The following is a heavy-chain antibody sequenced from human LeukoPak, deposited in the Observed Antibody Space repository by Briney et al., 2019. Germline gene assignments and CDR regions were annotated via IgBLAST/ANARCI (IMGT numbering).Heavy chain of an antibody. CDR2: ISNSGSSI. J-gene: IGHJ4*02. Sequence: NPGGSLRLSCAASGFTFSDYYMTWIRQAPGKGLEWVSYISNSGSSIYYADSVKGRFTTSRDNAKSSLYLQMNSLRAEDTAVYYCAKDTSGSYFAYYFDYWGQGTLVTVSS. D-gene: IGHD1-26*01. V-gene: IGHV3-11*04. CDR3: AKDTSGSYFAYYFDY. CDR1: GFTFSDYY.